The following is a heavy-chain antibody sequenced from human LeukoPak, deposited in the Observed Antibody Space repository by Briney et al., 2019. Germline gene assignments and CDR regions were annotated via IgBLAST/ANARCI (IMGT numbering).Heavy chain of an antibody. V-gene: IGHV3-48*03. CDR1: GFTFSSYE. J-gene: IGHJ4*02. CDR2: ISSSGSTI. Sequence: GGSLRLSCAASGFTFSSYEMNWVRQAPGKGLEWVSYISSSGSTIYYADSVKGRFTISRDNAKNSLYLQMNSLRAEDTAVYYCAREMDEGPTEGFDYWGQGTLVTVSS. D-gene: IGHD1-26*01. CDR3: AREMDEGPTEGFDY.